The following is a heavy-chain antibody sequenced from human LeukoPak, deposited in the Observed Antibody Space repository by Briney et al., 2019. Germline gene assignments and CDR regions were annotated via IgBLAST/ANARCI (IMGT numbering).Heavy chain of an antibody. J-gene: IGHJ4*02. D-gene: IGHD5-18*01. CDR3: AKREESIGQLWLEPHGYFDY. CDR2: ISGSGGST. V-gene: IGHV3-23*01. Sequence: GGSLRLSCAASGFTFSSYAMSWVRQAPGKGLEWVSAISGSGGSTYYADSVKGRFTISRDNSKNTLYLQMNSLRAEDTAVYYCAKREESIGQLWLEPHGYFDYWGQGTLVTVSS. CDR1: GFTFSSYA.